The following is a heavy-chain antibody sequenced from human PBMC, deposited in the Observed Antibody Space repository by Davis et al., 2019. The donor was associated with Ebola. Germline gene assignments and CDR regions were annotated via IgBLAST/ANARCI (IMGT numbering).Heavy chain of an antibody. CDR3: ARVTINTTGGGSWFDP. D-gene: IGHD5-24*01. V-gene: IGHV3-53*04. Sequence: AGSLSLSCAASGFTVSSNYMSWVRHAPGKGLEWVSVIYIGGSTYYADSVKGRFTISRHNSKNTLYLQMNSLRAEDTAVYYCARVTINTTGGGSWFDPWGQGILVTVSS. CDR2: IYIGGST. J-gene: IGHJ5*02. CDR1: GFTVSSNY.